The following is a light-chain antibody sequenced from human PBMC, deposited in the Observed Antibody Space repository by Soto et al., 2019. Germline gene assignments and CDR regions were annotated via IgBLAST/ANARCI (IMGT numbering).Light chain of an antibody. CDR1: TGAVTSGHY. CDR3: MLSYSTTRAGV. CDR2: DTS. Sequence: QAVVTQEPSLTVSPGGTVTLTCGSSTGAVTSGHYPYWFQQKPGQAPRTLIYDTSNKHSWTPARFSGSVLGGKAALTLSGAQPEDEADYYCMLSYSTTRAGVFGGGTKLTVL. J-gene: IGLJ3*02. V-gene: IGLV7-46*01.